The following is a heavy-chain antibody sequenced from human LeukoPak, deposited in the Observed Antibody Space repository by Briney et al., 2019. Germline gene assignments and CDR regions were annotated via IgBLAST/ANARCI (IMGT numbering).Heavy chain of an antibody. CDR3: ARRGDSSGYYYWFDP. V-gene: IGHV4-59*08. CDR1: GGSISSYY. D-gene: IGHD3-22*01. J-gene: IGHJ5*02. Sequence: SETLSLTCTVSGGSISSYYWSWIRQPPGKGLEWIGYIYYSGSTNYNPSLKSRVTISVDASKNQFSLKLGSVTAADTAVYYCARRGDSSGYYYWFDPWGQGTLVTVSS. CDR2: IYYSGST.